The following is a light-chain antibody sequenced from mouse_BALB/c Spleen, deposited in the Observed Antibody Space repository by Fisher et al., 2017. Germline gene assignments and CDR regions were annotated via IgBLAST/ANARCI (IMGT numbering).Light chain of an antibody. V-gene: IGKV4-55*01. J-gene: IGKJ2*01. CDR2: DTS. CDR1: SSVSY. CDR3: QQWSSYPPT. Sequence: IVLTQTTAIMSASPGGKVTMTCSASSSVSYMYWCQQKPGSSPRLLIYDTSNLASGVPVRFSGSGSGTSYSLTISRMEAEDAATYYCQQWSSYPPTFGGGTKLEIK.